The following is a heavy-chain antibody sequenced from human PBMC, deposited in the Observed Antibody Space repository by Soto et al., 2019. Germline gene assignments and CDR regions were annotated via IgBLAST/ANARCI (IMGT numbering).Heavy chain of an antibody. CDR2: INPSGGST. CDR3: AKGLGYCSGGSCFSDY. D-gene: IGHD2-15*01. J-gene: IGHJ4*02. CDR1: GYTFTSYY. Sequence: QVQLVQSGAEVKKPGASVKVSCKASGYTFTSYYIHWVRQAPGQGLEWMGIINPSGGSTSYAQKFQGRVTMTRDKSTSTVYMELSSLRSEDTAVYYCAKGLGYCSGGSCFSDYWGQGTLVTVSS. V-gene: IGHV1-46*01.